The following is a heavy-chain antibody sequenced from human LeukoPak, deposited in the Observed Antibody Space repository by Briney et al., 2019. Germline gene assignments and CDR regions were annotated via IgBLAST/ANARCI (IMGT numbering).Heavy chain of an antibody. V-gene: IGHV3-23*01. CDR2: ISGSGGST. D-gene: IGHD3-22*01. CDR3: AKDLDSSGYRGFFDY. Sequence: SGGSLRLSCAASGLTFSSYAMSWVRQAPGKGLEWVSAISGSGGSTYYADSVKGRFTISRDNSKNTLYLQMNSLRAEDTAVYYCAKDLDSSGYRGFFDYWGQGTLVTVSS. J-gene: IGHJ4*02. CDR1: GLTFSSYA.